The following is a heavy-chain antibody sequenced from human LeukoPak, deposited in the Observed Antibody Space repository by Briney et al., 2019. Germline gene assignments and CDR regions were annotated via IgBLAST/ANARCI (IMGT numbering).Heavy chain of an antibody. CDR3: AREPGIAAAGIDY. CDR1: GGSISSGGYY. Sequence: PSQTLSLTCTVSGGSISSGGYYWSWIRQHPGKGLEWIGYIYYSGSTYYNPSLKSRVTISVDTSKNQFSLKLSSVTAADTAVYYCAREPGIAAAGIDYWGQGTLVTVSS. V-gene: IGHV4-31*03. CDR2: IYYSGST. D-gene: IGHD6-13*01. J-gene: IGHJ4*02.